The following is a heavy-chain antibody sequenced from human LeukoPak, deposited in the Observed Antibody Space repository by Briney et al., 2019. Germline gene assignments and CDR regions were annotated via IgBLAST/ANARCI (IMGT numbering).Heavy chain of an antibody. J-gene: IGHJ6*03. CDR2: IYHSGST. Sequence: GSLRLSCAASGFTFSNGWMSWVRQAPGKGLEWIGSIYHSGSTYYNPSLKSRVTISVDTSKNQFSLKLSSVTAADTAVYYCARVASGASPYYYYMDVWGKGTTVTVSS. CDR1: GFTFSNGW. V-gene: IGHV4-38-2*01. CDR3: ARVASGASPYYYYMDV. D-gene: IGHD4/OR15-4a*01.